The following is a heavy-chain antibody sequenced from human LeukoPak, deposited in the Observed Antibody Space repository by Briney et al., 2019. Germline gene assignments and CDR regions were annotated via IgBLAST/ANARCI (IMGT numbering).Heavy chain of an antibody. CDR3: AARTYYYDSSGSSFDY. D-gene: IGHD3-22*01. CDR2: IVVGSGNT. CDR1: GYTFTSSA. J-gene: IGHJ4*02. Sequence: SVKVSCKASGYTFTSSAMQWVRQARGQRLEWIGWIVVGSGNTNYAQKFQERVTITRDMSTSIAYMELSSLRSEDTAVYYCAARTYYYDSSGSSFDYWGQETLVTVSS. V-gene: IGHV1-58*02.